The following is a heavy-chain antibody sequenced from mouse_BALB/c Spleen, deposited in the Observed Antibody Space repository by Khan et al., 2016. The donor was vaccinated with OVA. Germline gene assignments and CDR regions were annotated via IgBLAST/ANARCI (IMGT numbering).Heavy chain of an antibody. CDR3: ARPPYFTYTLDY. D-gene: IGHD2-10*01. V-gene: IGHV9-3-1*01. CDR1: GYTFTNYG. Sequence: QFQLVQSGPELKKPGETVKISCKASGYTFTNYGMNWVTQSPGKALKWMGWLNTYTGEPTYADDFTGRFAFSLKTSATTAYLQINNLKNEDTATYFCARPPYFTYTLDYWGQGTSVTVSS. J-gene: IGHJ4*01. CDR2: LNTYTGEP.